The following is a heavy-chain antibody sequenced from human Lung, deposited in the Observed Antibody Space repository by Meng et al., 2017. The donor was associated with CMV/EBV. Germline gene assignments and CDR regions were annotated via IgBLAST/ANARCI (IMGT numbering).Heavy chain of an antibody. CDR3: ARGPGEATFTSLFAF. J-gene: IGHJ4*02. D-gene: IGHD3-16*01. V-gene: IGHV1-2*02. Sequence: ASVNVSCKTSGYTFTGYYLHWVRQAPGQGLEYMGSIDPHNGDTNYAQKFQGRVTMTRDTSIDTAYMELSRLRSDDTAVYFCARGPGEATFTSLFAFWGQGTXVTVSS. CDR2: IDPHNGDT. CDR1: GYTFTGYY.